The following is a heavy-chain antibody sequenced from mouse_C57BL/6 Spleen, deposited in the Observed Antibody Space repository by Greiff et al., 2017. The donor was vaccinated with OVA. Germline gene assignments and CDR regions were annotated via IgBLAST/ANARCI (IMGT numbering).Heavy chain of an antibody. CDR2: IYYSGTI. CDR3: ARVGYYGNYDWYFDV. Sequence: DVKLEESGPGLVKPSQTVFLTCTVTGISITTGNYRWSWIRQFPGNKLEWIGYIYYSGTITYNPSLTSRTTITSDTPKNQFFLEMNSLTAEDTATYYCARVGYYGNYDWYFDVWGTGPTVTVSS. D-gene: IGHD2-1*01. V-gene: IGHV3-5*01. J-gene: IGHJ1*03. CDR1: GISITTGNYR.